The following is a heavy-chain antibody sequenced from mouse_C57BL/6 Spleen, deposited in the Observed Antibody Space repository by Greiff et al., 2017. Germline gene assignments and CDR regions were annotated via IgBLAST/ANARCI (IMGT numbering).Heavy chain of an antibody. V-gene: IGHV14-1*01. Sequence: EVQLQQSGAELVRPGASVKLSCTASGFNINDYYMHWVKQRPEQGLEWIGRIDPEDGDTEDAPKFQGKATLTADTSSHTSYLQLSSLTSADTAVYYCTTDYGSSPAWFAYWGQGTLVTVSA. CDR1: GFNINDYY. CDR3: TTDYGSSPAWFAY. CDR2: IDPEDGDT. J-gene: IGHJ3*01. D-gene: IGHD1-1*01.